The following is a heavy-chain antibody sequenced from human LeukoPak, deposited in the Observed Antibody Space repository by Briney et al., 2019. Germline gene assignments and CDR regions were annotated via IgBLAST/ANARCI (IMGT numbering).Heavy chain of an antibody. V-gene: IGHV4-39*01. Sequence: SSETLSLTCTVSGGSISSSSYYWGWIRQPPGKGLEWIGSIYYSGSTYYNPSLKSRVTISVDTSKNQFSLKLSSVTAADTAVYYCARHRTIFGVATRFDPWGQGTLVTVSS. D-gene: IGHD3-3*01. CDR3: ARHRTIFGVATRFDP. J-gene: IGHJ5*02. CDR2: IYYSGST. CDR1: GGSISSSSYY.